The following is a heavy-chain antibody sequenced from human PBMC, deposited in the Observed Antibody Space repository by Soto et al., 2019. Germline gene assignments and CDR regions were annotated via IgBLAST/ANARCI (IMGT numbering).Heavy chain of an antibody. Sequence: EVRLLESGGGLAQPGGSRSLSCAASGFTFSSSAMNRVRQAPGKGLEWVSSIRVGGGDTFYADSVRGRFTVSRDISRNTLYLQLNSLRAEDTAIYSCAKCSVGTVRTSGWCNWFDPWGQGTLVTVSS. CDR3: AKCSVGTVRTSGWCNWFDP. CDR1: GFTFSSSA. D-gene: IGHD6-19*01. J-gene: IGHJ5*02. V-gene: IGHV3-23*01. CDR2: IRVGGGDT.